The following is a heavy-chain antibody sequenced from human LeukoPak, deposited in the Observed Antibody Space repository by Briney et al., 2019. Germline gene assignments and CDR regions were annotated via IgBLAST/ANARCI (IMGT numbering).Heavy chain of an antibody. CDR2: INHSGST. J-gene: IGHJ5*02. V-gene: IGHV4-34*01. CDR1: GGSFSGYY. D-gene: IGHD2-15*01. Sequence: SETLSLTCAVYGGSFSGYYWSWIRQPPGKGLEWIGEINHSGSTNYNPSLKSRVTISVDTSKNQFSLKLSSVTAADTAVYYCAIRPNCSGGSCNWFGPWGQGTLVTVSS. CDR3: AIRPNCSGGSCNWFGP.